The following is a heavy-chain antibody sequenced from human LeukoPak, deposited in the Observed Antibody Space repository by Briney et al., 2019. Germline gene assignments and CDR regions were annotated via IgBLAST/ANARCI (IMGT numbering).Heavy chain of an antibody. CDR2: ISSSSSYT. J-gene: IGHJ4*02. CDR1: GFTFSSYS. V-gene: IGHV3-21*01. Sequence: GGSLRLSCAASGFTFSSYSMNWVRQAPGKGLEWVSSISSSSSYTYYADSVKGRFTISRDNAKNSLYLHMNSLRAEDTAVYYCARGGLRRGSGSYLIFDYWGQGTLVTVSS. D-gene: IGHD3-10*01. CDR3: ARGGLRRGSGSYLIFDY.